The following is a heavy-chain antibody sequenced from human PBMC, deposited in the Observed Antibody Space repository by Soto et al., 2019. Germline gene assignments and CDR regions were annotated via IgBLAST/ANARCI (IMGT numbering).Heavy chain of an antibody. Sequence: GGSLRLSCTASGFTFGDYAMSWFRQAPGKGLEWVGFIRSKAYGGTTEYAASVKGRFTISRDDSKSIAYLQMNSLKTEDTAVYYCTRGWFGELFVLFDYWGQGTLVTVSS. J-gene: IGHJ4*02. CDR1: GFTFGDYA. V-gene: IGHV3-49*03. D-gene: IGHD3-10*01. CDR2: IRSKAYGGTT. CDR3: TRGWFGELFVLFDY.